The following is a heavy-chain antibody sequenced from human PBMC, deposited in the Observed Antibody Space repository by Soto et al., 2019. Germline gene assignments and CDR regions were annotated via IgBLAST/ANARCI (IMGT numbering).Heavy chain of an antibody. CDR3: ATLGPGGDLPSSCGLDV. Sequence: AGGSLRLSCAGSGFVFYDYGFHWVRQAPGKGLEWVAFVSANGHTQFYADSVKGRFVISKHSAGNIVDLQMNSVTTEDTAEYYCATLGPGGDLPSSCGLDVSGLGTPVTLSS. V-gene: IGHV3-30*03. CDR2: VSANGHTQ. D-gene: IGHD3-16*01. J-gene: IGHJ6*02. CDR1: GFVFYDYG.